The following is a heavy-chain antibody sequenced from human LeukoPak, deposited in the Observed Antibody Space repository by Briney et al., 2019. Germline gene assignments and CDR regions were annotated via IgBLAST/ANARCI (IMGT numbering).Heavy chain of an antibody. D-gene: IGHD3-9*01. CDR1: GYTFTSYG. CDR3: ARESAEDDILTGYYNLGRYYYYYYGMDV. CDR2: ISAYNGNT. Sequence: ASVKVSCKASGYTFTSYGISWVRQAPGQGLEWMGWISAYNGNTNYAQKLQGRVTMTTDTSTSTAYMELRSLRSDDTAVYYCARESAEDDILTGYYNLGRYYYYYYGMDVWGQGTTVTVSS. V-gene: IGHV1-18*01. J-gene: IGHJ6*02.